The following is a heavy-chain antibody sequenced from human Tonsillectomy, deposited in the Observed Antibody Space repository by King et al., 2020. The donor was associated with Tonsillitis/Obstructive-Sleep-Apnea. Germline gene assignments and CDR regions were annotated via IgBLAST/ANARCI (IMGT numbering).Heavy chain of an antibody. CDR2: IKQDGSWK. CDR3: VREKDVVVVTTNYDAFDI. V-gene: IGHV3-7*04. CDR1: GFTFSNYW. J-gene: IGHJ3*02. Sequence: VQLVESGGGLVQPGGSLRLSCAASGFTFSNYWMIWVRQAPGKGLEWVANIKQDGSWKSYVDSVKGRFTISRDNAKNSLYLQMNSLRAEDTAVYYCVREKDVVVVTTNYDAFDIWGQGTMGTVSS. D-gene: IGHD2-21*02.